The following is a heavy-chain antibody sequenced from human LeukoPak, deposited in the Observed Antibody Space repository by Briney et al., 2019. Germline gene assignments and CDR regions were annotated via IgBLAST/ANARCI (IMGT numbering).Heavy chain of an antibody. J-gene: IGHJ4*02. Sequence: GGSLRLACAASGFRFSSYAMSWVRQAPGKGLEWVSTIGGSDTNTYYADSVKGRFSISRDNAKNTLYLRMYSLRAEDTAVYYCAKPMVVTAIFPDFDYWGQGTPVTVSS. V-gene: IGHV3-23*01. CDR3: AKPMVVTAIFPDFDY. D-gene: IGHD2-21*02. CDR2: IGGSDTNT. CDR1: GFRFSSYA.